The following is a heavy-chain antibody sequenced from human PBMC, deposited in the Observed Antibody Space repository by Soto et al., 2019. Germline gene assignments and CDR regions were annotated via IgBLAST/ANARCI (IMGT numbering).Heavy chain of an antibody. J-gene: IGHJ4*02. CDR1: GFTFSSYA. Sequence: GGSLRLSCAASGFTFSSYAMSWVRKAPGKGLEWVSAISGSGGSTYYQDSVKGRFTTSRDNSKNTLYLQMNSLRAEDTAVYYCAKVRGHSSRVRGYFDYWGQGTLVTVSS. CDR3: AKVRGHSSRVRGYFDY. D-gene: IGHD6-13*01. CDR2: ISGSGGST. V-gene: IGHV3-23*01.